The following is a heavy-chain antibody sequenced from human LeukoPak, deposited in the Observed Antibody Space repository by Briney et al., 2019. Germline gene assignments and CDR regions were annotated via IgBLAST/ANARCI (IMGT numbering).Heavy chain of an antibody. Sequence: GGSLRLSCAASGFTFSSYGMHWVRQAPGKGLEWVAVIRFDGSEQYYADSVKGRFIISRDNSKNMLYLQMHTLRAEDTAVYYCARVNGVGATQALDYWGQGNLVTVPS. D-gene: IGHD1-26*01. CDR3: ARVNGVGATQALDY. V-gene: IGHV3-33*01. CDR2: IRFDGSEQ. CDR1: GFTFSSYG. J-gene: IGHJ4*02.